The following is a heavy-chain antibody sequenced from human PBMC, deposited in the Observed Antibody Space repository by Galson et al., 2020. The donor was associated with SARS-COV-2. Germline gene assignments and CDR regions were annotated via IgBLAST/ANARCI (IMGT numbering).Heavy chain of an antibody. CDR3: ATALGTATVYYWYFDL. V-gene: IGHV3-21*01. D-gene: IGHD1-1*01. CDR1: GLTFSKYT. J-gene: IGHJ2*01. CDR2: MSSSGTQL. Sequence: KIGESPKISCAASGLTFSKYTMNWVRPAPRKGPEWVSSMSSSGTQLFYAASVRGRFTISRDDARNSLSLQMNSLRAEDTAVYYCATALGTATVYYWYFDLWGRGTLVTVSS.